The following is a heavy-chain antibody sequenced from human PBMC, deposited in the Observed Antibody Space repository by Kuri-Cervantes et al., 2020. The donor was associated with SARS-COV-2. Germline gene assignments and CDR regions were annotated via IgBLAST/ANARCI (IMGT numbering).Heavy chain of an antibody. D-gene: IGHD5-12*01. CDR3: ARHVGGYVGI. CDR2: IYSGST. V-gene: IGHV4-38-2*01. J-gene: IGHJ4*02. Sequence: SETLSLTCGVSDSSISSDYYWGWIRQPQGKGLEWIGSIYSGSTYYNPSLESRVTISVDTSKNQFSLKLSSVTAADTAVYYCARHVGGYVGIWGQGTLVTVSS. CDR1: DSSISSDYY.